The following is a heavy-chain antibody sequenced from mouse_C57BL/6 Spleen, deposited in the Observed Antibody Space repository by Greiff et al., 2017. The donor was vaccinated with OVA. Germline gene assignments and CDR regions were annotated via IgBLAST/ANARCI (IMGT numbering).Heavy chain of an antibody. Sequence: QVQLQQPGAALVRPGSSVKLSCKASGYTFTSYWMDWVKQRPGQGLEWIGNIYPSDSETHYNQKFKDKATLTVDKSSSTAYMQLSSLTSEYSAVYYCARKEGRGYAMDYWGQGTSVTVSS. D-gene: IGHD3-3*01. CDR3: ARKEGRGYAMDY. CDR2: IYPSDSET. V-gene: IGHV1-61*01. J-gene: IGHJ4*01. CDR1: GYTFTSYW.